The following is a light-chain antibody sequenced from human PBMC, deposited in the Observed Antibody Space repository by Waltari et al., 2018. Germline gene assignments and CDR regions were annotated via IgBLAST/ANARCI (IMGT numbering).Light chain of an antibody. CDR3: SSRNGRANEVV. Sequence: SSELTQDPAVSVALGQTVRFTCQGDSLRTSYASWYQLKPGQAPVVVIYGKDKRPSGIPDRISGYSSGTTSSLTITGAQAEDEADHYCSSRNGRANEVVFAGGTKVTVL. V-gene: IGLV3-19*01. J-gene: IGLJ3*02. CDR1: SLRTSY. CDR2: GKD.